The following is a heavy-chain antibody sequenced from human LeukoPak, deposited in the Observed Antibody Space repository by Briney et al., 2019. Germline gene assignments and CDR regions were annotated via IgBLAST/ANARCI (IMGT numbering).Heavy chain of an antibody. D-gene: IGHD3-10*01. CDR2: IFSGGTT. CDR1: GFSVSMTY. CDR3: ARFSGPGMQHYYYYMDV. V-gene: IGHV3-53*01. J-gene: IGHJ6*03. Sequence: GGSLRLSCAASGFSVSMTYMTWVRQAPGKGLEWVSVIFSGGTTYYADSVKGRFTVSRDNSKNMMYLQMNSLRVEEAAVYYCARFSGPGMQHYYYYMDVWGAGTTVTVSS.